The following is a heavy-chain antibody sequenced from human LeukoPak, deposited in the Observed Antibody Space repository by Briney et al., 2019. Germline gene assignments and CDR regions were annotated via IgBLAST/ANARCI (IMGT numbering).Heavy chain of an antibody. Sequence: ASVKVSCKASGYTFTSYYMHWVRQAPGQGLEWMGIINPSGGSTSYAQKFQGRVTMTRDTSTSTAYMELSRLRSDDTAVYYCARDPGRVFDYWGQGTLVTVSS. CDR1: GYTFTSYY. V-gene: IGHV1-46*01. J-gene: IGHJ4*02. CDR2: INPSGGST. CDR3: ARDPGRVFDY. D-gene: IGHD6-6*01.